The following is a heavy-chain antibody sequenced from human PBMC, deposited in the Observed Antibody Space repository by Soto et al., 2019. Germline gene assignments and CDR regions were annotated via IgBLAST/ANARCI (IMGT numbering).Heavy chain of an antibody. J-gene: IGHJ5*02. CDR1: GFTFSGSA. CDR2: IRSKANSYAT. V-gene: IGHV3-73*02. CDR3: IRCLHDYGDYRDWFDP. D-gene: IGHD4-17*01. Sequence: EVQLVESGGGLVQAGGSLKLSCAASGFTFSGSAMHWVRQASGKGLEWVGRIRSKANSYATTYAASVKGRFTISSDDSKDTAYLEMKSLKTEDKAGYYCIRCLHDYGDYRDWFDPWGQGTLVNGSS.